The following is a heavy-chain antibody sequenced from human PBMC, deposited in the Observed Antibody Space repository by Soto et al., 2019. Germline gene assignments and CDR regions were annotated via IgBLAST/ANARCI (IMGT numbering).Heavy chain of an antibody. J-gene: IGHJ4*02. CDR1: GGTFSSYA. CDR3: ARERVHYYDSSSYYEGGDY. Sequence: QVQLVQSGAEVKKPGSSVKVSCKASGGTFSSYAISWVRQAPGQGLEWMGGIIPIFGTANYAQKFQGRVTITEYESTSTAYMELISLRSEDTDVYYCARERVHYYDSSSYYEGGDYWVQGTLFTVSS. CDR2: IIPIFGTA. V-gene: IGHV1-69*01. D-gene: IGHD3-22*01.